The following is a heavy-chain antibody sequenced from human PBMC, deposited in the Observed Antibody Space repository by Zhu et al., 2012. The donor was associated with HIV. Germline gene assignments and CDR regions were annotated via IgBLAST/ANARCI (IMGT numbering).Heavy chain of an antibody. Sequence: QVQLQESGPGLVKPSETLSLTCTVSGGSISSYYWSWIRQPPGKGLEWIGYIYTSGGTNYNPSLKSRVTISVDTSKNQFSLKLSSVTAADTAVYYCARVRRGYSYGYEGGLFDYWGQGTLVTVSS. CDR1: GGSISSYY. J-gene: IGHJ4*02. D-gene: IGHD5-18*01. V-gene: IGHV4-4*09. CDR3: ARVRRGYSYGYEGGLFDY. CDR2: IYTSGGT.